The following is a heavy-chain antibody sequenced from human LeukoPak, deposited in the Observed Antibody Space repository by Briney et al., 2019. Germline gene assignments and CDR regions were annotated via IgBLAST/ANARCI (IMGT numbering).Heavy chain of an antibody. D-gene: IGHD6-19*01. V-gene: IGHV4-39*07. J-gene: IGHJ4*02. CDR1: GGSISSSSYY. CDR3: ARVRPGQQWLERSFDY. CDR2: IYYSGST. Sequence: SETLSLTCTVSGGSISSSSYYWGWIRQPPGKGLEWIGSIYYSGSTYYNPSPKSRVTISVDTSKNQFSLKLSSVTAADTAVYYCARVRPGQQWLERSFDYWGQGTLVTVSS.